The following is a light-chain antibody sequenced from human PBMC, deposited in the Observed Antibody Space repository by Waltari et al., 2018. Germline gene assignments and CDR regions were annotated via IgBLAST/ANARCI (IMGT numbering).Light chain of an antibody. CDR2: WAS. Sequence: DIVMTQSADSLAVSLGERATINCKSGQSVLYSSNNKNYLAWYQQKPGQPPKLLIYWASTRESGVPDRFSGSGSGTDFTLTISSLQAEDVAVYYCQQYYSTPRTFGQGTKVEIK. CDR1: QSVLYSSNNKNY. CDR3: QQYYSTPRT. V-gene: IGKV4-1*01. J-gene: IGKJ1*01.